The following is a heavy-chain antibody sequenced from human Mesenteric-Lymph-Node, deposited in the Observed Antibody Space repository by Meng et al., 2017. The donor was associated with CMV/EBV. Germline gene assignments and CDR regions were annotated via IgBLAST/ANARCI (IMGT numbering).Heavy chain of an antibody. V-gene: IGHV3-49*04. J-gene: IGHJ5*02. D-gene: IGHD1-26*01. CDR3: TRDNSGSYPCWFDP. Sequence: GGSLRLSCAASGFTFSSYWMSWVRQAPGKGLEWIGFVRGKTYGATTEYAASVKGRFIISRDDSKNIVYLQMNSLKTEDTAVYYCTRDNSGSYPCWFDPWGQGTLVTVSS. CDR2: VRGKTYGATT. CDR1: GFTFSSYW.